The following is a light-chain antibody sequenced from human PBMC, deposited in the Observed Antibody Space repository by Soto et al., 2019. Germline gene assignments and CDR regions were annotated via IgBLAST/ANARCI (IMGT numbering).Light chain of an antibody. J-gene: IGKJ1*01. CDR2: ATS. Sequence: DIQMTQSPSSLSASVGDRVTITCRASQSTSSYLNWYQQKPGKAPKLLIYATSSLQSGVPSRFSGSGSGTDFTLTISSLQPEDFATYYCQQSDSTGTWTFGQGTKVDIK. CDR3: QQSDSTGTWT. CDR1: QSTSSY. V-gene: IGKV1-39*01.